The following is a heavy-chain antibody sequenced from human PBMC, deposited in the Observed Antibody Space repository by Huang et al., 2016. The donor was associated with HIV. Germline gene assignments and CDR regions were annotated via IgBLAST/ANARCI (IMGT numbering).Heavy chain of an antibody. D-gene: IGHD3-22*01. V-gene: IGHV4-34*02. J-gene: IGHJ3*02. CDR1: GGSFTGHF. Sequence: QVQLQQWGVGLLRSTETLSLTCAVYGGSFTGHFWTWIRQSPGRGLEWIGEINHSGSTNYNPSLKSRVTMSVDMSKNQVSLKLTSVTAADTAVYYCARGRSRMTMIVVTASGVIDIWGQGTVVAVSS. CDR3: ARGRSRMTMIVVTASGVIDI. CDR2: INHSGST.